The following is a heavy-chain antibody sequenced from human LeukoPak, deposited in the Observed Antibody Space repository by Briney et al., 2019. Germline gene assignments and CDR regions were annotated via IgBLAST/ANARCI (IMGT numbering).Heavy chain of an antibody. V-gene: IGHV3-23*01. CDR2: ISGSCGST. D-gene: IGHD1-26*01. J-gene: IGHJ4*02. CDR3: AKERDGAYFDY. Sequence: SAISGSCGSTYYADSVKGRFTISRDSSKNTLYLQMNSLRAEDTAVYYCAKERDGAYFDYWGQGTLVTVSS.